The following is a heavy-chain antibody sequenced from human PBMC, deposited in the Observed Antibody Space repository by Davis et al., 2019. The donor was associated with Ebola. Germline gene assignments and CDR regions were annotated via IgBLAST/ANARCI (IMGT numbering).Heavy chain of an antibody. Sequence: PGGSLRLSCAASGFTFSSYWMHWARQAPGKGLVWVSRINPDGSFTDYADSVKGRFSISRDSTSNTLYLQMNGLRAEDTAVYYCARGTHYAHDYWGQGTLVTVSS. CDR1: GFTFSSYW. CDR3: ARGTHYAHDY. V-gene: IGHV3-74*01. D-gene: IGHD2-2*01. J-gene: IGHJ4*02. CDR2: INPDGSFT.